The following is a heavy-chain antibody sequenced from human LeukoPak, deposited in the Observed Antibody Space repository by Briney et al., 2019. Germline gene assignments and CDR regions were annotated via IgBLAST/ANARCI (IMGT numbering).Heavy chain of an antibody. CDR1: GFTFSSYI. CDR2: ISSSRNYI. J-gene: IGHJ4*02. D-gene: IGHD3-22*01. Sequence: GGSLRLSCAASGFTFSSYIMNWVRQAPGKGLEWVSYISSSRNYILYADSVKGRFTISRDNAKNLLYLQMNSLRAEDTAVYYCARDPYYYDSSGYYGEGFDYWGQGTLVTVSS. V-gene: IGHV3-21*01. CDR3: ARDPYYYDSSGYYGEGFDY.